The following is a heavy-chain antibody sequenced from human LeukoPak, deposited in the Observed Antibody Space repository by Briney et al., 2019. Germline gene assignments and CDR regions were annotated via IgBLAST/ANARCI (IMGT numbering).Heavy chain of an antibody. J-gene: IGHJ4*02. V-gene: IGHV3-23*01. CDR3: AKGSRSSRPYYFDF. CDR2: IGISAGST. Sequence: GGSLRLSCEASGSTFDNYAMSWVRQAPGKGLEWVSTIGISAGSTYYADAVKGRFTISRDNSENTLYLQMNSLRAEDTAVYYCAKGSRSSRPYYFDFWGQEILVTVSS. CDR1: GSTFDNYA. D-gene: IGHD3-10*01.